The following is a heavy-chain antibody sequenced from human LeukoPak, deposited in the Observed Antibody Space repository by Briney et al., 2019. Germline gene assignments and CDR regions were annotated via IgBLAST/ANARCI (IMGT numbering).Heavy chain of an antibody. CDR2: IKQDGSEK. CDR1: GFTFSSYW. V-gene: IGHV3-7*01. CDR3: ARGVELDRQGYYMDV. J-gene: IGHJ6*03. Sequence: PGGSLRLSCAASGFTFSSYWMSWVRQAPGKGLAWVANIKQDGSEKYYVDSVKGRFTISRDNAKNSLYLQMNSLRAEDTAVYYCARGVELDRQGYYMDVWGKGTTVTVSS. D-gene: IGHD1-1*01.